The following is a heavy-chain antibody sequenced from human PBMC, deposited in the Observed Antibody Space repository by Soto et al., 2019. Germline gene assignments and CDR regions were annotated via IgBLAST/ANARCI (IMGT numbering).Heavy chain of an antibody. D-gene: IGHD3-3*01. CDR3: ARSLNYDFWTGYFFDF. CDR1: GFSLTTRSMC. J-gene: IGHJ4*02. V-gene: IGHV2-70*01. CDR2: IDWDGDT. Sequence: SGPTLVNPTQTLTLTCTLSGFSLTTRSMCVSWIRQSPGKALEWLALIDWDGDTYYSTSLKTRLTISRGTSTNQVVLTMTNLDPADTATYFCARSLNYDFWTGYFFDFWGQGALVTVSS.